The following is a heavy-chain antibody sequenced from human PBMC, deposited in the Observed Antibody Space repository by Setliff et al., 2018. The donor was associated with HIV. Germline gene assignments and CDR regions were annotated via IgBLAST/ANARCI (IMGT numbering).Heavy chain of an antibody. Sequence: PSETLSLTCAVYGGSSSGYYWSWIRQSPGKGLEWIGEINHSGSTKYNPSLKSRVTISVDTSKNQFSLKLSSVTAADTAVYYCARGTAYYNFWSGYSQDYYYYMDVWGKGTTVTV. CDR1: GGSSSGYY. CDR3: ARGTAYYNFWSGYSQDYYYYMDV. J-gene: IGHJ6*03. D-gene: IGHD3-3*01. CDR2: INHSGST. V-gene: IGHV4-34*01.